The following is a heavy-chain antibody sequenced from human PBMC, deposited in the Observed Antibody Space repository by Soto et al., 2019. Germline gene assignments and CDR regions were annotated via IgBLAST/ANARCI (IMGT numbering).Heavy chain of an antibody. CDR1: GFTFSSYA. J-gene: IGHJ4*02. CDR2: RWYDGSNK. Sequence: QVQLVESGGGVVQPGRSLRLSCAASGFTFSSYAMHGVRQAPGNGLEWVAVRWYDGSNKNYADSVKGRFTISRDNSKNTLYLQMNSLRTEDTAVYYCAKARHGSGTYSYFDYWGQGILVTVSS. D-gene: IGHD3-10*01. CDR3: AKARHGSGTYSYFDY. V-gene: IGHV3-30*18.